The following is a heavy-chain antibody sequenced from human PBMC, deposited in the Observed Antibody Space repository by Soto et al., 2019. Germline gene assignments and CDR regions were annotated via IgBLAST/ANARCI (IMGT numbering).Heavy chain of an antibody. J-gene: IGHJ4*02. V-gene: IGHV3-23*01. CDR1: GFTFSSYA. D-gene: IGHD3-22*01. Sequence: GGSLRLSCAASGFTFSSYAMSWVRQAPGKGLEWVSAISGSGGSTYYADSVKGRFTISRDNSKNTLYLQMNSLRAEDTAVYYCAKVTNYYDSSGYYQVVNYFDYWGQGTLVTVSS. CDR3: AKVTNYYDSSGYYQVVNYFDY. CDR2: ISGSGGST.